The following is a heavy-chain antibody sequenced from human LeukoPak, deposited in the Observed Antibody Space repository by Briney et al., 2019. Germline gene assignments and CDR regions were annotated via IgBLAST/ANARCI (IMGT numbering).Heavy chain of an antibody. CDR1: GFTFSRYW. J-gene: IGHJ5*02. V-gene: IGHV3-7*03. CDR3: ARMEEGLGICRSSGCYWLDP. Sequence: PGGSLRLSCAASGFTFSRYWMNWVRQAPGKGLEWVANIKQDGSAQNYVDSVKGRFTISRDNSKNTLYLQMNSLRAEDTAVYYCARMEEGLGICRSSGCYWLDPWGQGILVTVSS. D-gene: IGHD2-2*01. CDR2: IKQDGSAQ.